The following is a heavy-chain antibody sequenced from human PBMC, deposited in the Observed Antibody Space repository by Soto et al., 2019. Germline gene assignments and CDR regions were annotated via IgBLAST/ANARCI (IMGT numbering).Heavy chain of an antibody. CDR1: GYTFTSYD. D-gene: IGHD3-10*01. J-gene: IGHJ6*02. CDR3: ARSGPDGDQRDYYYYYGMDV. CDR2: INPSGGST. Sequence: QVQLVQSGAEVKKPGASVKVSCKASGYTFTSYDINWVRQATGQGLEWMGIINPSGGSTSYAQKFQGRVTMTRDTSTSTVYMELSSLRSEDTAVYYCARSGPDGDQRDYYYYYGMDVWGQGTTVTVSS. V-gene: IGHV1-46*01.